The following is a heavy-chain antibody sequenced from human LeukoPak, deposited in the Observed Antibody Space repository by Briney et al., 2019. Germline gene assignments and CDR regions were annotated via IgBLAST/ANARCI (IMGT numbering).Heavy chain of an antibody. CDR1: GFTVSSNY. Sequence: GGSLRLSCAASGFTVSSNYMSWVRQAPGKGLEWVSVIYSGGSTYYADSVKGRFTISRYKSKNTLYLQMNSLRAEDTAVYYCARSYSSGCFDYWGQGTLVTVSS. CDR3: ARSYSSGCFDY. J-gene: IGHJ4*01. V-gene: IGHV3-66*02. D-gene: IGHD6-19*01. CDR2: IYSGGST.